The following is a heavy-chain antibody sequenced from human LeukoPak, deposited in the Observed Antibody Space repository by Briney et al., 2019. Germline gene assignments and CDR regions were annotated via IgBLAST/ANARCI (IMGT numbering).Heavy chain of an antibody. CDR2: ISGSGGFT. D-gene: IGHD4-17*01. Sequence: GGSLRLSCAASGFSFSSYAMSWVRQAPGKGLEWVSAISGSGGFTYYADSVKGRFTISRDNSKNTLYLQMSSLRAEDTAVYYCAKVQDYGFSYYFDYWGQGTLVTVSS. CDR3: AKVQDYGFSYYFDY. V-gene: IGHV3-23*01. CDR1: GFSFSSYA. J-gene: IGHJ4*02.